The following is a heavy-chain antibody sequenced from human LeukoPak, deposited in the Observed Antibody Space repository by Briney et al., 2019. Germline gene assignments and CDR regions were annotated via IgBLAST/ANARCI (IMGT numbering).Heavy chain of an antibody. D-gene: IGHD4-17*01. CDR2: IYPGDSDT. V-gene: IGHV5-51*01. J-gene: IGHJ2*01. CDR3: ARRTVTDDWYFDL. Sequence: GESLKISCEGSGYSFTSYWIGWVRQMPGKGLEWMGIIYPGDSDTRYSPSFQGQVTISADKSISTAYLQWSSLKASDTAMYYCARRTVTDDWYFDLWGRGTLVTVSS. CDR1: GYSFTSYW.